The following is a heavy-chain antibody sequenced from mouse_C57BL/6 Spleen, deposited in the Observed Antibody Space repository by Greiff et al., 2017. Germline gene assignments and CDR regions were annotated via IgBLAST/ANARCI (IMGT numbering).Heavy chain of an antibody. CDR1: GYTFTSYW. CDR2: IDPSDSYT. J-gene: IGHJ4*01. V-gene: IGHV1-50*01. CDR3: ARGGSGAMDY. Sequence: QVQLKQPGAELVKPGASVKLSCKASGYTFTSYWMQWVKQRPGQGLEWIGEIDPSDSYTNYNQKFKGKATLTVDTSSSTAYMQLSSLTSEDSAVYYCARGGSGAMDYWGQGTSVTVSS.